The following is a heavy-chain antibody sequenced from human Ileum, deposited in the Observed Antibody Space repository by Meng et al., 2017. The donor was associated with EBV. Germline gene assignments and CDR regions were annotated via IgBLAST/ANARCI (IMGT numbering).Heavy chain of an antibody. CDR3: ARDPIPVPGRNFDY. V-gene: IGHV4-4*02. D-gene: IGHD6-19*01. CDR2: IYHSGDS. CDR1: GDSISSNSW. Sequence: QVQQTESGPGLVKPSGTLSLTCTVSGDSISSNSWWNWVRQPPGKGLEWIGDIYHSGDSNYNPSLKSRVTISLDNSNNQFSLTLSSVTAADTAVYYCARDPIPVPGRNFDYWGQGTLVTVSS. J-gene: IGHJ4*02.